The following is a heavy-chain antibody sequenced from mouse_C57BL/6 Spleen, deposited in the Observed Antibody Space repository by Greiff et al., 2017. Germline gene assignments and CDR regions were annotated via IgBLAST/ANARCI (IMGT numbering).Heavy chain of an antibody. CDR1: GSTFTTYP. Sequence: QVQLQQSGAELVKPGASVKMSCKASGSTFTTYPIEWMKQNHGKSLEWIGNFHPYNDDAKYNEKFKGKATFTVEKSSSTVYLELSRLTSADSAVYYCARTTAVAPMDDWGQGTSVTVSS. D-gene: IGHD1-1*01. CDR3: ARTTAVAPMDD. CDR2: FHPYNDDA. V-gene: IGHV1-47*01. J-gene: IGHJ4*01.